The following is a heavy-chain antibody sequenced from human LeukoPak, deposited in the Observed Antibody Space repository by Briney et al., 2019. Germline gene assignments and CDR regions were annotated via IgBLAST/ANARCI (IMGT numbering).Heavy chain of an antibody. CDR3: ARGREFDS. J-gene: IGHJ4*02. CDR2: ISYDGSNK. D-gene: IGHD1-26*01. V-gene: IGHV3-30*14. CDR1: GFTFSRYA. Sequence: GGSLRLSCAASGFTFSRYAMHWVRQAPGKGLEWVAVISYDGSNKYYADSVKGRFTISRDSSKNTLYLQMNSLRAEDTAVYYCARGREFDSWGQGTLVTVSS.